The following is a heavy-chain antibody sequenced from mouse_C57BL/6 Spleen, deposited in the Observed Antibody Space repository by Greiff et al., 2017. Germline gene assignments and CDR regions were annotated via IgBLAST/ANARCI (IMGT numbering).Heavy chain of an antibody. CDR3: ARVGRDGYYYAMDY. CDR2: INPNYGTT. CDR1: GYSFTDYN. J-gene: IGHJ4*01. Sequence: VHVKQSGPELVKPGASVKISCKASGYSFTDYNMNWVKQSNGKSLEWIGVINPNYGTTSYNQKFKGKATLTVDQSSSTAYMQLNILTSEDSAVYYCARVGRDGYYYAMDYWGQGTSVTVSS. V-gene: IGHV1-39*01.